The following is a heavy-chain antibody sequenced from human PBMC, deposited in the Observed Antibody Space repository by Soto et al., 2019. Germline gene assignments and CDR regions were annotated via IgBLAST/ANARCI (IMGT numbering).Heavy chain of an antibody. Sequence: PSETLSLTCAVSGGSISSSNWWSWVRQPPGKGLEWIGEIYHSGSTDYNPSLKSRVTISVDKSKNQFSLKLSSVTAADTAVYYCARSLDGSLSPGIPNWGQGTLVTVSS. CDR2: IYHSGST. D-gene: IGHD1-26*01. CDR1: GGSISSSNW. J-gene: IGHJ4*02. V-gene: IGHV4-4*02. CDR3: ARSLDGSLSPGIPN.